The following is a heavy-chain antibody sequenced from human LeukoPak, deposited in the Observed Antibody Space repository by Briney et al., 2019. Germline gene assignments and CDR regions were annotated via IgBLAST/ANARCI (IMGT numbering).Heavy chain of an antibody. D-gene: IGHD2-8*01. CDR3: ASCTGRRGWFDP. CDR1: GFTFSSYA. CDR2: ISYDGSYK. J-gene: IGHJ5*02. Sequence: GRSLRLSCAASGFTFSSYAMHWVRQAPGKGLEWVAVISYDGSYKYYADSVKGRFTISRDNAKNSLYLQMNSLRAEDTAVYYCASCTGRRGWFDPWGQGTLVTVPS. V-gene: IGHV3-30-3*01.